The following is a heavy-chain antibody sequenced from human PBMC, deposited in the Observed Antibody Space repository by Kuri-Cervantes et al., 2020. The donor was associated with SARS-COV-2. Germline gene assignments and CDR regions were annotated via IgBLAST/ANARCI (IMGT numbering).Heavy chain of an antibody. CDR2: VYHSGNT. CDR1: GGSITSGEHY. V-gene: IGHV4-31*03. Sequence: SETLSLTCTVSGGSITSGEHYWTWIRQHPEKGLEWIGYVYHSGNTYYHPSLKSRLTISIDTSQNQFSLRMSSVTAADTAIYYCARDVRGYYGVDVWCPGTTVTVSS. CDR3: ARDVRGYYGVDV. D-gene: IGHD3-10*02. J-gene: IGHJ6*01.